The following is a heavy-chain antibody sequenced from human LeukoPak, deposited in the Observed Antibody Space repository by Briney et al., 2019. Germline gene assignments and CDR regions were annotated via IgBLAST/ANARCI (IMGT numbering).Heavy chain of an antibody. J-gene: IGHJ4*02. V-gene: IGHV4-39*07. CDR3: ARDLSFDWFPYYFDY. D-gene: IGHD3-9*01. CDR1: GFTFSSYA. CDR2: IFYSGNT. Sequence: GPLRLSCAASGFTFSSYAMSWVRQAPGKGLEWLGSIFYSGNTHYNPSLKSPVTISIDTSKNQFSLKVSSVTAADTAIYYCARDLSFDWFPYYFDYWGQGILVTVSS.